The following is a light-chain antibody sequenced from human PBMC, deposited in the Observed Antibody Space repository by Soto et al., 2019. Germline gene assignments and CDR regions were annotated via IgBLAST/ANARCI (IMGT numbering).Light chain of an antibody. CDR2: DAS. CDR1: QTVRNNY. J-gene: IGKJ5*01. V-gene: IGKV3-11*01. CDR3: QQRSNWPVT. Sequence: EFVLTQSPGTLSLSPGERATLSCRASQTVRNNYLAWYQQKPGQAPRLLIYDASNRATGIPARFSGSGSGTDFTLTISSLEPEDFAVYHCQQRSNWPVTFGQGTRLEIK.